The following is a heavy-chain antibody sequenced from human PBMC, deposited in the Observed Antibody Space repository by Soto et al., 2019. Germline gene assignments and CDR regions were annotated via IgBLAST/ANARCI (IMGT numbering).Heavy chain of an antibody. D-gene: IGHD3-3*01. CDR2: MNPNSGNT. CDR1: GYGFTIYD. CDR3: ARGPPYYDFWSGYFVSDYYYYYYMDV. J-gene: IGHJ6*03. V-gene: IGHV1-8*01. Sequence: GASVKVSWQAAGYGFTIYDINWVRQATGQGLEWMGWMNPNSGNTGYAQKFQGRVTMTRNTSISTAYMELSSLRSEDTAVYYCARGPPYYDFWSGYFVSDYYYYYYMDVWGKGTTVTVSS.